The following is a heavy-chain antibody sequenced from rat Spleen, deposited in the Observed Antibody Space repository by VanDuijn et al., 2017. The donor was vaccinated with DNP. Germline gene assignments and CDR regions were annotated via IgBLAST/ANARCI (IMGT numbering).Heavy chain of an antibody. V-gene: IGHV3-1*01. D-gene: IGHD1-7*01. Sequence: EVQLQESGSGLVKPSQSLSLTCSVTGYSITSNYWGWIRKFPGNKMEWIGHISYSGGTTYNPSLRGRISISRDTSKNQFFLHLTFITTEDTATYYCARWTRYFDYWGQGVMVTVSS. J-gene: IGHJ2*01. CDR1: GYSITSNY. CDR2: ISYSGGT. CDR3: ARWTRYFDY.